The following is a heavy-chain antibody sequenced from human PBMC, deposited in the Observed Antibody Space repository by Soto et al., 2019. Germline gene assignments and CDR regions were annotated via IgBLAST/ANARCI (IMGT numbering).Heavy chain of an antibody. Sequence: EVQLVESGGGLVKPGGSLRLSCAASGFTFSNAWMSWVRQAPGKGLEWVGRIKSKTDGGTTDYAAPVKGRFTISRDDSKNTLYLQMNSQKTEDTAVYYWTTVGGSGRYYDYMDVWGKGTTVTVAS. J-gene: IGHJ6*03. D-gene: IGHD3-3*01. CDR2: IKSKTDGGTT. V-gene: IGHV3-15*01. CDR3: TTVGGSGRYYDYMDV. CDR1: GFTFSNAW.